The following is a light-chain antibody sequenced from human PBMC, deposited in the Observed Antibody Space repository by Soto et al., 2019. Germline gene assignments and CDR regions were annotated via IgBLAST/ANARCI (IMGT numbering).Light chain of an antibody. Sequence: QSALTQPPSASGSPGQSVTISCTGTSSDVGGYNYVSWYQQHPGKAPKLMIYAVNKRPSGVPDRFSGTKSANTASLTVSGLQVEDVADYYCSSYAGNNNLVFGGGTKLTVL. CDR1: SSDVGGYNY. CDR2: AVN. V-gene: IGLV2-8*01. CDR3: SSYAGNNNLV. J-gene: IGLJ3*02.